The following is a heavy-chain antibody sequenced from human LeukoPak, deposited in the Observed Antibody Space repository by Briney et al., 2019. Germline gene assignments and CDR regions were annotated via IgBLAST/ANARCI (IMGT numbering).Heavy chain of an antibody. V-gene: IGHV4-30-2*01. CDR3: ARAVSGGEFDY. Sequence: SETLSLTCAVSGGSISSGGYSWSWIRRPPGKGLEWIGYIYHSGSTYYNPSLKSRVTISVDRSKNQFSLKPSSVTAADTAVYYCARAVSGGEFDYWGQGTLVTVSS. CDR2: IYHSGST. D-gene: IGHD3-16*01. CDR1: GGSISSGGYS. J-gene: IGHJ4*02.